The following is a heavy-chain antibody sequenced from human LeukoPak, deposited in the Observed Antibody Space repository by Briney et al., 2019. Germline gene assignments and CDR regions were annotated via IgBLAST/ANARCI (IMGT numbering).Heavy chain of an antibody. J-gene: IGHJ4*02. CDR1: GFTFSDYY. V-gene: IGHV3-11*01. D-gene: IGHD6-13*01. CDR3: ARPSSAAGTEGFDY. CDR2: ISSSGSTI. Sequence: GGSLGLSCAASGFTFSDYYMSWIRQAPGKGLEWVSYISSSGSTIYYADSVKGRFTISRDNAKNSLYLQMNSLRVEDTAVYYCARPSSAAGTEGFDYWGQGTLVTVSS.